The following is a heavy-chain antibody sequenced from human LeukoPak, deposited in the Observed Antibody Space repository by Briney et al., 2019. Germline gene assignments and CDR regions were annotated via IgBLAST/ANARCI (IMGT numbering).Heavy chain of an antibody. J-gene: IGHJ4*02. CDR2: IYSGGST. Sequence: GGSLRLSCATSGFTVSSNYMGWVRQAPGKGLEWVSVIYSGGSTYYADSVKGRFTISRDNSKNTLYLQMNSLRAEDTAVYYCARARWGDLYYFDYWGQGTLVTVSS. CDR3: ARARWGDLYYFDY. D-gene: IGHD2-21*02. CDR1: GFTVSSNY. V-gene: IGHV3-53*01.